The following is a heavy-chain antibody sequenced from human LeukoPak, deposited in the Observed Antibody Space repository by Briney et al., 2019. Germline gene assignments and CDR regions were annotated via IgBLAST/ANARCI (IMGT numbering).Heavy chain of an antibody. CDR2: IYSGGST. CDR3: ARGGAWFGDGDAFDI. CDR1: GFTVSSNY. J-gene: IGHJ3*02. Sequence: GGSLRLSCAASGFTVSSNYMSWVRQAPGKGLEWVSVIYSGGSTYYADSVKGRFTISRDNSKNTLYLQMNSLRAEDTAVYYCARGGAWFGDGDAFDIWGQGTMVTVSS. V-gene: IGHV3-53*01. D-gene: IGHD3-10*01.